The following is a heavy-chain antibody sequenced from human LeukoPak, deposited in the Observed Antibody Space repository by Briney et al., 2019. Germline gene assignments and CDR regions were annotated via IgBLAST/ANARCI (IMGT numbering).Heavy chain of an antibody. J-gene: IGHJ5*02. CDR3: ARDGGSSNWVPWFDP. CDR1: GFNFSNYA. CDR2: MSYDATND. V-gene: IGHV3-30-3*01. Sequence: PGGSLRLSCAASGFNFSNYAIHWVRQAPGKGLEWVAVMSYDATNDYYADSVRGRFSISRDNSNNTVYLQMSSLRSDDTAVYYCARDGGSSNWVPWFDPWGQGTLVTVSS. D-gene: IGHD2-2*01.